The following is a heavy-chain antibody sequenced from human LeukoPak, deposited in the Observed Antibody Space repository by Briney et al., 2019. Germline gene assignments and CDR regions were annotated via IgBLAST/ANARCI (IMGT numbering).Heavy chain of an antibody. CDR2: IYYSGST. CDR3: ARVGITMIVVVQQPTWFAP. CDR1: GGSTRSSSYY. D-gene: IGHD3-22*01. J-gene: IGHJ5*02. V-gene: IGHV4-39*07. Sequence: SETLSLTCTVSGGSTRSSSYYWGWIRQPPGKGLEWIGSIYYSGSTYYNPSLKSRVTISVDTSKNQFSLKLSSVTAADTAVYYCARVGITMIVVVQQPTWFAPWGQGPLVPVSS.